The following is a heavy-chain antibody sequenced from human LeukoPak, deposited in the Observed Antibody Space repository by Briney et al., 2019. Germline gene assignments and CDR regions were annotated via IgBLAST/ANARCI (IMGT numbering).Heavy chain of an antibody. Sequence: SETLSLTCTVSGGSISSGSYYWSWIRQPAGKGLEWIGRIYTSGSTNYNPSLKSRVTISVDTSKNQFSLKLSSVTAADTAVYYCARHDDFWSGYYRIWGQGTLVTVSS. D-gene: IGHD3-3*01. CDR3: ARHDDFWSGYYRI. V-gene: IGHV4-61*02. CDR1: GGSISSGSYY. CDR2: IYTSGST. J-gene: IGHJ4*02.